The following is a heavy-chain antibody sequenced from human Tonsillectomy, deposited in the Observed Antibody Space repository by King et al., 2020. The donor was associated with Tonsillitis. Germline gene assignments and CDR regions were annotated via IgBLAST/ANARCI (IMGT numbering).Heavy chain of an antibody. CDR3: ARRSWLEFYFDY. Sequence: VQLVQSGAEVKKPGESLKISCKGSGYSFATYWRGWVRQMPGKGLEGRGIIYPVDSDTRYSPSFQGQVTIAADKSISTASLQWSSLKASDTAMYYCARRSWLEFYFDYWGQGILVTVSS. CDR1: GYSFATYW. D-gene: IGHD3-3*01. V-gene: IGHV5-51*01. J-gene: IGHJ4*02. CDR2: IYPVDSDT.